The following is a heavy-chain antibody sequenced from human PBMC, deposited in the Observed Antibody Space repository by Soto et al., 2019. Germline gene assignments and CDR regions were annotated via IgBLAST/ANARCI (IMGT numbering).Heavy chain of an antibody. D-gene: IGHD2-8*01. V-gene: IGHV4-4*02. CDR1: GDSISSRNW. Sequence: QVQLQESGPGLVKPSETLSLTCAVSGDSISSRNWWSWVRQTPGKGLEYIGEIHHSGSTNYNPSPKSRVTMSVDKSKNQFSLTLNSVTAADTAIYYCARRKLEMMYVGWFDPWGQGTLVTVSS. J-gene: IGHJ5*02. CDR3: ARRKLEMMYVGWFDP. CDR2: IHHSGST.